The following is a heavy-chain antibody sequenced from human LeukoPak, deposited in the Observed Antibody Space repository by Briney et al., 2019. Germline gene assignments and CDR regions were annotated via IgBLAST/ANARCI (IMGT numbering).Heavy chain of an antibody. Sequence: GGSLRLSCAASGFTFSSYSMNWVRQAPGKGLEWVSSISSSSSYIYYADSVKGRFTISRDNSKNTLYLQMNSLRAEDTAVYYCARDRYSSGWYDYWGQGTLVTVSS. V-gene: IGHV3-21*01. J-gene: IGHJ4*02. CDR1: GFTFSSYS. D-gene: IGHD6-19*01. CDR2: ISSSSSYI. CDR3: ARDRYSSGWYDY.